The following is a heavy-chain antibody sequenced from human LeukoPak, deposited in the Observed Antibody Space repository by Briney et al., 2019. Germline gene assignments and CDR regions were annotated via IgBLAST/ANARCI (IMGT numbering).Heavy chain of an antibody. V-gene: IGHV4-59*08. CDR3: ARAPYDSGGYYDYYFDY. Sequence: SETLSLTCTVSGGSISTYYWSWIRQPPGKGLEWIGYIYYSGSTNYNPSLKSRVTISVDTSKNQFSLKLSSVTAADTAVYYCARAPYDSGGYYDYYFDYWGQGTLVTVSS. CDR2: IYYSGST. D-gene: IGHD3-22*01. J-gene: IGHJ4*02. CDR1: GGSISTYY.